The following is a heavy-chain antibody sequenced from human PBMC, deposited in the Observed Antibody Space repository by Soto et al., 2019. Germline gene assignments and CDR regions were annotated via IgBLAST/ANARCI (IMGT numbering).Heavy chain of an antibody. V-gene: IGHV5-51*01. J-gene: IGHJ6*02. CDR1: GYNFYNYL. Sequence: GGALQISRKGFGYNFYNYLVGRVRPIARKSLEGVGVIYPGDSDTRYSPSFQGHVTISADKSISTAYLQRSTLKASDTAKYYCARLGFEYDTSTPYYNVLHYYGVDVWGQGTSVTVSS. CDR2: IYPGDSDT. D-gene: IGHD3-9*01. CDR3: ARLGFEYDTSTPYYNVLHYYGVDV.